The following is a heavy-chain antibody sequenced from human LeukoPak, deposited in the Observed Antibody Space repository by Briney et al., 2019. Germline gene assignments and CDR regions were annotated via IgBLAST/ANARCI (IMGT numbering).Heavy chain of an antibody. J-gene: IGHJ4*02. Sequence: SETLSLTCAVYGGSFSGDYWSWIRQPPGKGLEWIGEINHSGSTNYNPSLKSRVTISVDTSKNQFSLKLSSVTAADTAVYYCARIYCTNGVCYYDYWGQGTLVTVSS. D-gene: IGHD2-8*01. V-gene: IGHV4-34*01. CDR1: GGSFSGDY. CDR2: INHSGST. CDR3: ARIYCTNGVCYYDY.